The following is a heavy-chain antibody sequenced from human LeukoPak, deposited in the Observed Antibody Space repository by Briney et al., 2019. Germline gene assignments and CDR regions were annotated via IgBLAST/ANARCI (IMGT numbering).Heavy chain of an antibody. CDR1: GYTFTSYG. V-gene: IGHV1-69*13. D-gene: IGHD2-2*01. Sequence: GASVKVSCKASGYTFTSYGISWVRQAPGQGLEWMGGIIPIFGTANYAQKFQGRVTITADESTSTAYMELSSLRSEDTAVYYCASSVPAARYYFDYWGQGTLVTVSS. CDR2: IIPIFGTA. J-gene: IGHJ4*02. CDR3: ASSVPAARYYFDY.